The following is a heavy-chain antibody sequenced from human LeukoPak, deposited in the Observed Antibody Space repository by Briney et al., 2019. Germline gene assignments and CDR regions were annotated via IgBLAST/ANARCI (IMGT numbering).Heavy chain of an antibody. CDR1: GYSISSGYY. J-gene: IGHJ4*02. Sequence: SETLSLTCTVSGYSISSGYYWGWIRQPPGKGLEWIGSIYHSGSTYYNPSLKSRVTISVDTSKNQFSLKLSSVTAADTAVYYCARKQGSPGRPDYWGQGTLVTVSS. CDR3: ARKQGSPGRPDY. V-gene: IGHV4-38-2*02. CDR2: IYHSGST.